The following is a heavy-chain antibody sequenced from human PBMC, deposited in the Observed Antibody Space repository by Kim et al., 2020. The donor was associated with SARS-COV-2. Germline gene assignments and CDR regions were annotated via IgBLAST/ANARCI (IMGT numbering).Heavy chain of an antibody. D-gene: IGHD3-3*01. J-gene: IGHJ4*02. CDR3: ARDVGVEFDY. Sequence: GGSLRLSCVTSGLSISLYWMTWVRQAPGKGLEWVASIKEDGNEKYYVDSVKGRFTISRDNAKNSLYLEMNSLGLEDTAVYFCARDVGVEFDYWGQGTLVTVSS. CDR2: IKEDGNEK. V-gene: IGHV3-7*03. CDR1: GLSISLYW.